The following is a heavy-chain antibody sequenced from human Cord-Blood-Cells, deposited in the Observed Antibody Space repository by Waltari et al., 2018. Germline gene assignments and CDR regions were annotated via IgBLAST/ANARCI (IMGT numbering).Heavy chain of an antibody. CDR3: ARVDGGYSYGYYYYYYMDV. CDR2: ISSSSSYI. V-gene: IGHV3-21*01. Sequence: EVQLVESGGGLVKPGGSLRLSCAASGFTFSSYSMNWVRQAPGKGLEWVSSISSSSSYIYYADSVKGRFTISRDNAKNSLYLQMNSLRAEDTAVYYCARVDGGYSYGYYYYYYMDVWGKGTTVTVSS. D-gene: IGHD5-18*01. CDR1: GFTFSSYS. J-gene: IGHJ6*03.